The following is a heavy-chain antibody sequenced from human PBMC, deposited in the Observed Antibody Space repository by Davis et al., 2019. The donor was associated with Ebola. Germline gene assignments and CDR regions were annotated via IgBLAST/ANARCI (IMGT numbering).Heavy chain of an antibody. J-gene: IGHJ4*02. CDR2: INRGGIT. CDR3: ALGYFGQVPLDF. CDR1: GGSFSGYY. Sequence: PSETLSLTCTVYGGSFSGYYWTWVRQPPGKGLEWIGEINRGGITHYNPALHSRVSISVDASKRQISLRVTSVTAADTAMYYCALGYFGQVPLDFWGQGTKVTVSS. D-gene: IGHD3-9*01. V-gene: IGHV4-34*01.